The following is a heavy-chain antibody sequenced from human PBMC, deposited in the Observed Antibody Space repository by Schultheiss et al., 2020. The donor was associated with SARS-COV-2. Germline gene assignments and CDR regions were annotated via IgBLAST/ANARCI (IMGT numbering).Heavy chain of an antibody. CDR1: GGSISSSSYY. Sequence: SETLSLTCTVSGGSISSSSYYWSWIRQPPGKGLEWIGSIYHSGSTNYNPSLKSRVTISVDTSKNQFSLKLSSVTAADTAVYYCARANFAIGYCSGGSCSNHNWFDPWGQGTLVTVSS. V-gene: IGHV4-39*07. D-gene: IGHD2-15*01. J-gene: IGHJ5*02. CDR2: IYHSGST. CDR3: ARANFAIGYCSGGSCSNHNWFDP.